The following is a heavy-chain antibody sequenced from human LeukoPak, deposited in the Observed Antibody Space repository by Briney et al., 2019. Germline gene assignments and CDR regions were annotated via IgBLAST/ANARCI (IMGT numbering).Heavy chain of an antibody. CDR1: GFTFSSTG. D-gene: IGHD1-14*01. J-gene: IGHJ4*02. CDR2: IRYDGNNK. V-gene: IGHV3-30*02. CDR3: ARTYNPDY. Sequence: PGGSLRLSCTASGFTFSSTGMHWVRQAPGKGLVWVSYIRYDGNNKYYGDSVKGRLTVSRDNSKNTLYLQMNSLRVEDTAVYYCARTYNPDYWGQGTLVTVSS.